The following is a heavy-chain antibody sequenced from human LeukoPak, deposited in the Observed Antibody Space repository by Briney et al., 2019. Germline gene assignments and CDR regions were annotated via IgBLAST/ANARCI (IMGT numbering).Heavy chain of an antibody. CDR1: GGSISNYY. CDR2: IYYTGNT. V-gene: IGHV4-59*08. J-gene: IGHJ3*01. Sequence: SETLSLTCTVSGGSISNYYWTWIRQPPGKELEWIGNIYYTGNTNYNPSLNSRLSMSVDTSRNHFSLTLTSVTVADTALYYCATSVGPYGSKLGFDVWGPGTMVTVSS. CDR3: ATSVGPYGSKLGFDV. D-gene: IGHD6-19*01.